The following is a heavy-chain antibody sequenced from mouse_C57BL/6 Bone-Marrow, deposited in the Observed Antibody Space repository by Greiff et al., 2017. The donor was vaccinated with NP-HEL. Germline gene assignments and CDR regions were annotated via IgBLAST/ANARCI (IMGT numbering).Heavy chain of an antibody. CDR2: IDPEDGDT. D-gene: IGHD2-1*01. CDR1: GFNIKDYY. CDR3: TRPIYYGNPFDY. Sequence: DVQLQESGAELVRPGASVKLSCTASGFNIKDYYMHWVKQRPEQGLEWIGRIDPEDGDTEYAPKFQGKATMTADTSSNTAYLQLSSLTSEDTAVYYCTRPIYYGNPFDYWGQGTTLTVSS. V-gene: IGHV14-1*01. J-gene: IGHJ2*01.